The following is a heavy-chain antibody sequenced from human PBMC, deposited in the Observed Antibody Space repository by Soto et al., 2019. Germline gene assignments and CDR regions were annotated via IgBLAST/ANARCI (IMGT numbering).Heavy chain of an antibody. CDR3: ARGVGSGSYYNQYNWFDP. D-gene: IGHD3-10*01. V-gene: IGHV3-23*01. J-gene: IGHJ5*02. Sequence: GGSLRLSCAASGFTFSSYAMSWVRQAPGKGLEWVSAISGSGGSTYYADSVKGRFTISRDNSKNTLYLQMNSLRAEDTAVYYCARGVGSGSYYNQYNWFDPWGQGTLVTVSS. CDR2: ISGSGGST. CDR1: GFTFSSYA.